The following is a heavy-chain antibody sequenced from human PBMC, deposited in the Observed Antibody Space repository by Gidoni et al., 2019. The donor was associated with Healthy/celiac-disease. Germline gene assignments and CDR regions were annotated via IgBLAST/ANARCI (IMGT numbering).Heavy chain of an antibody. CDR3: ARDGGYCSSTSCSNGYYYYGMDV. J-gene: IGHJ6*02. CDR2: ISSSSSYI. V-gene: IGHV3-21*01. Sequence: EVQLVESGGGLVKPGGCQRRSGAASGVTARSYSIDGVRQAPGKGLEWVSSISSSSSYIYYADSVKGRFTISRDNAKNSLYLQMNSLRAEDTAVYYCARDGGYCSSTSCSNGYYYYGMDVWGQGTTVTV. CDR1: GVTARSYS. D-gene: IGHD2-2*01.